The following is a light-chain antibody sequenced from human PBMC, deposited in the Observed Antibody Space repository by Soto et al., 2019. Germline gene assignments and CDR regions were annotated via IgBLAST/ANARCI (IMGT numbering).Light chain of an antibody. CDR1: QSVRNN. V-gene: IGKV3-15*01. CDR3: QQYNNWPASLT. CDR2: GAS. Sequence: EIVMTQSPATLSVSPGERAILSCRASQSVRNNLAWYQQRPGQAPRLLIYGASTRATAIPARFSGSGSGTEFTLTISSLQSEDLAVYYCQQYNNWPASLTFGGGTRVEIK. J-gene: IGKJ4*01.